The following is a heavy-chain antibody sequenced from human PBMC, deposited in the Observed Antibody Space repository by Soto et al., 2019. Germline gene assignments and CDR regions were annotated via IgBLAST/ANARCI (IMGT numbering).Heavy chain of an antibody. J-gene: IGHJ6*02. CDR3: ARAGDTAYTLHYYHCDGMDF. D-gene: IGHD5-18*01. CDR1: GFTFSSDW. V-gene: IGHV3-7*05. CDR2: IKQDGSEK. Sequence: PGGSLRLSCAASGFTFSSDWMSWVRQAPGKGLEWVANIKQDGSEKYYVDSVKGRFTISRDNAKNSLYLQMNSLRAEDTAVYYCARAGDTAYTLHYYHCDGMDFWGQGTTVTVSS.